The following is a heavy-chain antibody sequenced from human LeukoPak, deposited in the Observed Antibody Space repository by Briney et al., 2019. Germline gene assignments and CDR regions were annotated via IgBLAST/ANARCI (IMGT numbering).Heavy chain of an antibody. CDR2: ISNTGSTI. Sequence: PGGPLRLSCAASGFTFSDYYMSWIRQAPGKGLEWVSYISNTGSTIYYADSVKGRFTISRDNAKNSLFLQMNSLRAEDTAVYYCARGSSSGWYHWGQGTLVTVSS. J-gene: IGHJ5*02. V-gene: IGHV3-11*04. CDR3: ARGSSSGWYH. D-gene: IGHD6-19*01. CDR1: GFTFSDYY.